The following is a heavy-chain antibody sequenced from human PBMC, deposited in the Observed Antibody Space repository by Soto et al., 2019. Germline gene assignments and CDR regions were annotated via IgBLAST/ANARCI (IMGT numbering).Heavy chain of an antibody. J-gene: IGHJ3*02. D-gene: IGHD3-3*01. CDR1: GFTFSSYG. CDR3: AKEWGIFGVVRDAFDI. V-gene: IGHV3-30*18. CDR2: ISYDGSNK. Sequence: PGGSLRLSCVASGFTFSSYGMHWVRQAPGKGLEWVAVISYDGSNKYYADSVKGRFTISRDNSKNTLYLQMNSLRAEDTAVYYCAKEWGIFGVVRDAFDIWGQGTMVTVSS.